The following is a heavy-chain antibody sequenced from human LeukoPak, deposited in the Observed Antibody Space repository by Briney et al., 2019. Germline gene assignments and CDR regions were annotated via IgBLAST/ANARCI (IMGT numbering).Heavy chain of an antibody. CDR2: IYYSGST. V-gene: IGHV4-59*12. CDR1: GGSMNSYY. D-gene: IGHD6-19*01. Sequence: SETLSLTCTVSGGSMNSYYWSWLRQPPGKGLEWIGYIYYSGSTNYNPSLKSRVTIAVDTSKNQFSLRLSSVTAADTAVYYRARAGPGFSSGWYHLWGQGTQVTVSS. J-gene: IGHJ5*02. CDR3: ARAGPGFSSGWYHL.